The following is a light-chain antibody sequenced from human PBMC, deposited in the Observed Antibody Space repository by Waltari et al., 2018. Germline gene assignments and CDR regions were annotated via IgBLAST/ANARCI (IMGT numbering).Light chain of an antibody. CDR1: QSVLYSSNNKNY. Sequence: DVVMTQSPDSLAVSLGERATLNCKSSQSVLYSSNNKNYLAWFQKKPGQPPKLLIYWASTRESGVPDRFSGSGSGTDFTLTISSLQAEDVAVYYCQQYYTSPQTFGQGTKLEIK. CDR2: WAS. V-gene: IGKV4-1*01. CDR3: QQYYTSPQT. J-gene: IGKJ2*01.